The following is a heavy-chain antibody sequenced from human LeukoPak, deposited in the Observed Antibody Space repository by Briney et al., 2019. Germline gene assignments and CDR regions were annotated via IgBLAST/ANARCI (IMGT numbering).Heavy chain of an antibody. J-gene: IGHJ6*03. D-gene: IGHD1-26*01. V-gene: IGHV4-59*01. CDR2: IYYSGST. CDR1: GGSISSYY. CDR3: ARDGKQKGYYYYYYMDV. Sequence: SETLSLTCTVSGGSISSYYWSWIRQPPGKGLEGIGYIYYSGSTNYNPSLKSRVTISVDTSKNQFSLKLSSVTAADTAVYYCARDGKQKGYYYYYYMDVWGKGTTVTVSS.